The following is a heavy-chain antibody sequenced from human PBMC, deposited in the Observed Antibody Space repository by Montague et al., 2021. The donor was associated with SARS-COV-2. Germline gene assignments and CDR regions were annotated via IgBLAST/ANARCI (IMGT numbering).Heavy chain of an antibody. Sequence: FLRLSCAASGCSINSYWIHWVRQTPGMGLVWVSRISGDGTMTFYADSVKGRFTISRDNAKDTVYLQMNSLRAEDTAMYYCTRDFDWGSGCWGQGTLVTVSS. J-gene: IGHJ4*02. CDR2: ISGDGTMT. V-gene: IGHV3-74*01. CDR1: GCSINSYW. D-gene: IGHD3-9*01. CDR3: TRDFDWGSGC.